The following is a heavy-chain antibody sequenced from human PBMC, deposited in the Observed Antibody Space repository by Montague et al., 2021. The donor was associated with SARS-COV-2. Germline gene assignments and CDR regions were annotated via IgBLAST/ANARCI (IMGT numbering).Heavy chain of an antibody. CDR1: GFTFSSSA. CDR2: ISGGGVST. CDR3: ARAPPISAVSSPRRNQFFFDS. D-gene: IGHD2-2*01. V-gene: IGHV3-23*01. J-gene: IGHJ4*02. Sequence: SLRLSCAASGFTFSSSAMSWVRQAPGKGLEWVSTISGGGVSTHYADSVXGRFTISRDNSKNTLYLQMNSLRAEDTAVYYCARAPPISAVSSPRRNQFFFDSWGQGTLVTVSS.